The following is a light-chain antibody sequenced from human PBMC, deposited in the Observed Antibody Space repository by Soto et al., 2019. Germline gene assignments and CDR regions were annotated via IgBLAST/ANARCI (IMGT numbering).Light chain of an antibody. CDR2: GAS. J-gene: IGKJ1*01. CDR1: QSVSSKY. CDR3: QQYDTRT. V-gene: IGKV3-20*01. Sequence: EIVLTQSPGTLSLSPGERATLSCRASQSVSSKYLAWYQQKPGQAPRLLIYGASSRATGIPGRFSGSGSGTDFTLTISRLEPEDFAVYYCQQYDTRTFGQGTKVDIK.